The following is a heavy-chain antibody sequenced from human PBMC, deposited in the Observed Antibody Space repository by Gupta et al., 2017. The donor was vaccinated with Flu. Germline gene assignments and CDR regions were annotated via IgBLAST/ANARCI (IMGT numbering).Heavy chain of an antibody. J-gene: IGHJ6*02. V-gene: IGHV3-33*01. CDR1: GFIFSNYG. Sequence: QVQLVESGGGVVQPGGSLRVSCAASGFIFSNYGMHWVRQAPGKGLEWVASTWYDGSDKYYGDSVKGRFTISRDNSKNTLYLQMDSLRAEDTAVYYCARFRPGTAYGMDVWGQGTTVTVSS. CDR3: ARFRPGTAYGMDV. CDR2: TWYDGSDK. D-gene: IGHD1-14*01.